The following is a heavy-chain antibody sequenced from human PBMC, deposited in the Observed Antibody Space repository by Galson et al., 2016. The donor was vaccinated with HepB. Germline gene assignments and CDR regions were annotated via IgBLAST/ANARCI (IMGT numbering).Heavy chain of an antibody. CDR2: IFYSGGT. CDR1: GGSVSSGGYFY. Sequence: TLSLTCTISGGSVSSGGYFYWSWIRQHPGKGLKWIGYIFYSGGTYNNPSLKSRVSISVDTSRKQFSLKLSSVTAADTAVYYWAGGGDSRGYYLDSWGQGILVTVSS. J-gene: IGHJ4*02. V-gene: IGHV4-31*03. CDR3: AGGGDSRGYYLDS. D-gene: IGHD3-22*01.